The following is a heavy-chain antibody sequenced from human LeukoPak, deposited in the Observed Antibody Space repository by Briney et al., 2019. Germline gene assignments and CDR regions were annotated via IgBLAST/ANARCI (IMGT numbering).Heavy chain of an antibody. CDR2: ISAYNGNT. J-gene: IGHJ6*02. Sequence: ASVTVSCKASGYTFTSYGISWVRQAPGQGLEWMGWISAYNGNTNYAQKLQGRVTMTRNTSISTAYMELSSLRSEDTAVYYCARGYCSSTSCSNYYYGMDVWGQGTTVTVSS. CDR3: ARGYCSSTSCSNYYYGMDV. D-gene: IGHD2-2*01. V-gene: IGHV1-18*01. CDR1: GYTFTSYG.